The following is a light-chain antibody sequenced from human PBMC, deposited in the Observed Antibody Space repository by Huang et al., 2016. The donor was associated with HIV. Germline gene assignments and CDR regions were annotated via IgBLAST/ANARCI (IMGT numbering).Light chain of an antibody. CDR3: QQYDNLPLT. Sequence: DIQMTQSPSSLSASVGDRVTITCQASQDITNYLNWYQQKPGKAPKLLIYDASNLEKGVPSRFSGSRSGTDFTFTISSLQPEDIATYDCQQYDNLPLTFGGGTKVEIK. V-gene: IGKV1-33*01. J-gene: IGKJ4*01. CDR1: QDITNY. CDR2: DAS.